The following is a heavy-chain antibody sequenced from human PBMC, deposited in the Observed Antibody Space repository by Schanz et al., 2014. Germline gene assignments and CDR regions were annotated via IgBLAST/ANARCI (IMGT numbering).Heavy chain of an antibody. J-gene: IGHJ4*02. D-gene: IGHD3-10*01. CDR3: ARDGNYYGSRNYYRTPDYFDY. Sequence: EGQLAESGGGLVQPGGSLRLSCAVSGFTVSSNHMSWVRQAPGKGLEWVSTIYASGATYYADSVKRRFTISRDISKNTLHLQVSSLRAEDTAIYYCARDGNYYGSRNYYRTPDYFDYWGQGTLVTVSS. V-gene: IGHV3-66*01. CDR1: GFTVSSNH. CDR2: IYASGAT.